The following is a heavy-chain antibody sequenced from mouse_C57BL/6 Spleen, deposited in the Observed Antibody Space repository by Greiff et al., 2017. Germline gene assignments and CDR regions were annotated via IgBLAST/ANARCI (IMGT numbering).Heavy chain of an antibody. CDR3: ARSAVVADYFDY. V-gene: IGHV1-64*01. D-gene: IGHD1-1*01. Sequence: VQLQQPGAELVKPGASVKLSCKASGYTFTSYWMHWVKQRPGQGLEWIGMIHPNSGSTNYNEKFKSKATLTVDKSSSTAYMQLSSLTSEDSAVXYCARSAVVADYFDYWGQGTTLTVSS. J-gene: IGHJ2*01. CDR2: IHPNSGST. CDR1: GYTFTSYW.